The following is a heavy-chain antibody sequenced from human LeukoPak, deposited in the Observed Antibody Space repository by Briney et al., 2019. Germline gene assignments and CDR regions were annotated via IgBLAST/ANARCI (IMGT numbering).Heavy chain of an antibody. V-gene: IGHV3-7*01. CDR3: ARDRGWRSSGYYLYHFDY. J-gene: IGHJ4*02. D-gene: IGHD3-22*01. CDR1: GFTFTDYF. CDR2: IKHNGGEK. Sequence: SGGSLRLSCVASGFTFTDYFMSWVRQAPGKGLEWVASIKHNGGEKYYVDSVKGRFTISRDNAKNSLCLEMSSLRVEDTAVYYCARDRGWRSSGYYLYHFDYWGQGTLVTFAS.